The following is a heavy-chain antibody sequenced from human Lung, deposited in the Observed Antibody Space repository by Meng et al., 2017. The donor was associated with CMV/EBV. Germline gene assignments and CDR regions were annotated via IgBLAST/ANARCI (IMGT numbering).Heavy chain of an antibody. V-gene: IGHV4-39*02. CDR3: ARRPPALTGNWFDP. Sequence: SXTXSLXCSVSGGSISSTSDYWGWIRQPPGKGLEWIGSIYYSGTTYYNPSLKSRVTVSVDTSKNHLSLTLSAVTAADTAVYYCARRPPALTGNWFDPWGQGTXVTGSS. CDR2: IYYSGTT. J-gene: IGHJ5*02. CDR1: GGSISSTSDY. D-gene: IGHD1-14*01.